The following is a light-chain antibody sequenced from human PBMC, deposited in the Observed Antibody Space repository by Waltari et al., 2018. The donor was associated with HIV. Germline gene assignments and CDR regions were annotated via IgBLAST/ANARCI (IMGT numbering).Light chain of an antibody. CDR2: DVS. CDR3: SSYTSSSTYV. Sequence: QSALTQPASVSGSPGQSIAISCTGTSSDVGGYNYVSWYQQHPGKVPKLMIFDVSNRRAGVSHRFSGSKSGNTASLTISGLQAEDEADYYCSSYTSSSTYVFGTGTKVTVL. V-gene: IGLV2-14*03. CDR1: SSDVGGYNY. J-gene: IGLJ1*01.